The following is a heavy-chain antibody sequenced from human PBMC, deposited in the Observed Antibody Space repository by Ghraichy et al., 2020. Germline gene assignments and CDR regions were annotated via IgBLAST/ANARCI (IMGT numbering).Heavy chain of an antibody. J-gene: IGHJ6*02. D-gene: IGHD2-2*01. V-gene: IGHV3-21*01. Sequence: GESLNISCAASGFTFSTYTMNWVRQAPGKGLEWVSSISKSSDYINYRDSVKGRFTISRDNAENSLYLQMNGLRVEDTAVYYCARFLGFCNSVSCYDYYYGVDVWGQGTTVTVSS. CDR1: GFTFSTYT. CDR3: ARFLGFCNSVSCYDYYYGVDV. CDR2: ISKSSDYI.